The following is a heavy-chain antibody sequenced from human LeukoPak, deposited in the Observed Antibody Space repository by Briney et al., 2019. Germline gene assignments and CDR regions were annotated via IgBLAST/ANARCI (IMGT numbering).Heavy chain of an antibody. D-gene: IGHD7-27*01. V-gene: IGHV4-34*01. CDR3: ARGTGDRVY. CDR2: INHSGST. CDR1: GGSFSGYY. J-gene: IGHJ4*02. Sequence: SETLSLTCAVYGGSFSGYYWSWIRQPPGKGLEWIGEINHSGSTNYNPSLKSRVTISVDTSKNQFSLKPSSVTAADTAVYYCARGTGDRVYWGQGTLVTVSS.